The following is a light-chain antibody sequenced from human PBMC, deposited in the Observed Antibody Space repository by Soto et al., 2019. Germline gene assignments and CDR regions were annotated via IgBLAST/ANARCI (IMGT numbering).Light chain of an antibody. Sequence: QSALTQPPSASGSPGQSVTISCTGTSSDVGGYNYVSWYQQYPGKAPKLMIYEVSKRPSGVPDRFSGSKSGNTASLTVSGLQAEDESDYYCSSYAGSNIHYVFGTGTKVTV. CDR1: SSDVGGYNY. V-gene: IGLV2-8*01. J-gene: IGLJ1*01. CDR2: EVS. CDR3: SSYAGSNIHYV.